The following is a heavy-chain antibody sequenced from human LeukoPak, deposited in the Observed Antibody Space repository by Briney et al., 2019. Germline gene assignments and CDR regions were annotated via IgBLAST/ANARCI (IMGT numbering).Heavy chain of an antibody. V-gene: IGHV3-23*01. CDR2: ISGSGGST. CDR1: GFTFSSYA. CDR3: AKVEYSSYPYYYYMDV. Sequence: GSLRLSCAASGFTFSSYAMSWVRQAPGKGLEWVSAISGSGGSTYYADSVKGRFTISRDNSKNTLYLQMNSLRAEDTAVYYCAKVEYSSYPYYYYMDVWGKGTTVTVSS. D-gene: IGHD6-6*01. J-gene: IGHJ6*03.